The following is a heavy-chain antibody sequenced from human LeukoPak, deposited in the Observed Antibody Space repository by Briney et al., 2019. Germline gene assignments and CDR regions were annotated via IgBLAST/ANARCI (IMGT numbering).Heavy chain of an antibody. D-gene: IGHD1-20*01. V-gene: IGHV3-23*01. J-gene: IGHJ4*02. Sequence: GGSLRLSCAASGFTFSSYAMTWVRQAPGKGLKWVSTISGSGAGTYYADSVKGRFTISRDNSKNTLYLQMNGLRADDTAVYYCAKENNWNDGRFNNFDYWGQGTLVTVSS. CDR3: AKENNWNDGRFNNFDY. CDR1: GFTFSSYA. CDR2: ISGSGAGT.